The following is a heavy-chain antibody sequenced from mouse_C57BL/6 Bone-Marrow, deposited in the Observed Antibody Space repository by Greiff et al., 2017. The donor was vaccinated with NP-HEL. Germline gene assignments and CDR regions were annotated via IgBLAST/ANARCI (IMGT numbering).Heavy chain of an antibody. J-gene: IGHJ2*01. D-gene: IGHD1-1*01. CDR2: IDPDDGDT. V-gene: IGHV14-4*01. CDR1: GFTFTDYY. Sequence: VQLQQSGAELVRPGASVKLSCTASGFTFTDYYMHWVKQRPEQGLEWIGWIDPDDGDTEYASQFQGKATLTADTSSNTAYLQLSSLTSEDTAVYYCTLITTGVTLDNWGQGTTLTVSS. CDR3: TLITTGVTLDN.